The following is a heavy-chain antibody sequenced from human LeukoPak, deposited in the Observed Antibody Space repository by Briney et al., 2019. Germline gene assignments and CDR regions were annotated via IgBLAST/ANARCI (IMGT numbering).Heavy chain of an antibody. CDR2: INPNSGDT. D-gene: IGHD3-16*02. CDR3: AREQGVIPYYFDY. J-gene: IGHJ4*02. V-gene: IGHV1-2*02. Sequence: ASVKVSCKASGYTFTDYYLHWVRQAPGQGLEWMGWINPNSGDTNYAQKFQGRVTMTGDSSISTAYMDLSGLRFDDTAVYYCAREQGVIPYYFDYWGQGALVTVSS. CDR1: GYTFTDYY.